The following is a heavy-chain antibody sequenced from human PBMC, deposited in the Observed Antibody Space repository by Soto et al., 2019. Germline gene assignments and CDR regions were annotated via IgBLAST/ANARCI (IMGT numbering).Heavy chain of an antibody. V-gene: IGHV3-23*01. Sequence: GGSLRLSCAASGFTFSSYAMSWVRQAPGKGLEWVSAISGSGGSTYYADSVKGRFTISRHSSMNTVYLQMNSLRAEDTAVYYCARDRQSSGWLDAFDIWGQGTMVTVSS. CDR2: ISGSGGST. D-gene: IGHD6-19*01. CDR1: GFTFSSYA. J-gene: IGHJ3*02. CDR3: ARDRQSSGWLDAFDI.